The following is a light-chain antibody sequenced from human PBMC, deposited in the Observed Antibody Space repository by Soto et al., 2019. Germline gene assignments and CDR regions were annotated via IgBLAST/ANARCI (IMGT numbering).Light chain of an antibody. CDR2: DAS. V-gene: IGKV3-11*01. CDR1: QRVGSN. CDR3: QQRSNWPPSIT. J-gene: IGKJ5*01. Sequence: EIVLTQSPGTLSLSPGERATLSCRASQRVGSNYLAWYQQKPGQPPRLLIYDASNRATGIPARFSGSGSGTDFTLTISSLEPEDFAVYYCQQRSNWPPSITFGQGTRLEIK.